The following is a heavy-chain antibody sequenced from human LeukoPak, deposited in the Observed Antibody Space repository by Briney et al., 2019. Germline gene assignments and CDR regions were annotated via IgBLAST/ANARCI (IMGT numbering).Heavy chain of an antibody. CDR1: GYSFTSYW. CDR2: IYPGDSDT. J-gene: IGHJ3*02. CDR3: ASGRDFGVVTTVDAFDI. D-gene: IGHD3-3*01. V-gene: IGHV5-51*01. Sequence: GESLKISCKGSGYSFTSYWIGWVRQMPGKGLEWMGIIYPGDSDTRYSPSFQGQVTISADKSISTAYLPWSSLKASDTAMYYCASGRDFGVVTTVDAFDIWGQGTMVTVSS.